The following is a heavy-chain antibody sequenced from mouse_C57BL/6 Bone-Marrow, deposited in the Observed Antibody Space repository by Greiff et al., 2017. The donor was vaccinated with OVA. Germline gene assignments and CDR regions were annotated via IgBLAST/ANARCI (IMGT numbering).Heavy chain of an antibody. D-gene: IGHD2-14*01. CDR3: ARDRWDPAWFAY. CDR2: IYPGDGDT. J-gene: IGHJ3*01. CDR1: GYAFSSSW. Sequence: QVQLQQSGPELVKPGASVKISCKASGYAFSSSWMNWVKQRPGKGLEWIGRIYPGDGDTNYNGKFKGKATLTADKSSSTAYMQLSSLTSEDSAVYFCARDRWDPAWFAYWGQGTLVTVSA. V-gene: IGHV1-82*01.